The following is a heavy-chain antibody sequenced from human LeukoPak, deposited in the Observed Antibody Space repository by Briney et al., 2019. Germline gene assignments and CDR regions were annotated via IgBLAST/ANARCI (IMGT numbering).Heavy chain of an antibody. D-gene: IGHD3-10*01. CDR1: GGAISSSSYY. J-gene: IGHJ4*02. V-gene: IGHV4-39*01. Sequence: PSETLSLTCTVSGGAISSSSYYWGWIRQPPGKGLEWIGSIYYSRSTYYNPSLKSRVTISVDTSKNQFSLKLSSVTAADTAVYYCARLDSIDRGSNFDYWGQGTLVTVSS. CDR3: ARLDSIDRGSNFDY. CDR2: IYYSRST.